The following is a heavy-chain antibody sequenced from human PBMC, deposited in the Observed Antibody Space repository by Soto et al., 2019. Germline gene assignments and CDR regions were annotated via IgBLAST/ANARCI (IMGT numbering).Heavy chain of an antibody. V-gene: IGHV3-30*18. J-gene: IGHJ4*02. CDR2: ISYDGSNK. D-gene: IGHD3-3*02. CDR3: AKDRTPGLVFSHYLDY. Sequence: QVQLVESGGGVVQPGRSLRLSCAASGFTFSSYGMHWVRQAPGKGLEWVAVISYDGSNKYYADSVKGRFTISRDNSKNTRYLQMNSVRGEDTAVYYCAKDRTPGLVFSHYLDYWGQGTLVTVSS. CDR1: GFTFSSYG.